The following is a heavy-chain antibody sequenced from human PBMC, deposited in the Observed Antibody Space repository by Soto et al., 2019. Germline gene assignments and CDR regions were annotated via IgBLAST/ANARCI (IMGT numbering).Heavy chain of an antibody. CDR3: ARENPDYGDLLGLPRERESAGWFDP. D-gene: IGHD4-17*01. V-gene: IGHV3-72*01. CDR1: GFTFSDHY. J-gene: IGHJ5*02. CDR2: TRNKANSYTT. Sequence: GGSLRLSCAASGFTFSDHYMDWVRQAPGKGLEWVGRTRNKANSYTTEYAASVKGRFTISRDDSKNSLYLQMNSLKTEDTAVYYCARENPDYGDLLGLPRERESAGWFDPWGQGTLVTVSS.